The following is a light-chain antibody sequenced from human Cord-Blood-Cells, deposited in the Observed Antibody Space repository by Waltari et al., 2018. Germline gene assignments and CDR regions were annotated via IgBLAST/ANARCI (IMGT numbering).Light chain of an antibody. Sequence: DIQLTQSPSSLSASVGDRVTITCRASQGISSYLAWYQQKPGKAPKLLTYAASTLQSGVPSRFSGSGSGTEFTLTISSLQPEDFATYYCQQLNSYPITFGQGTRLEIK. CDR3: QQLNSYPIT. CDR1: QGISSY. J-gene: IGKJ5*01. V-gene: IGKV1-9*01. CDR2: AAS.